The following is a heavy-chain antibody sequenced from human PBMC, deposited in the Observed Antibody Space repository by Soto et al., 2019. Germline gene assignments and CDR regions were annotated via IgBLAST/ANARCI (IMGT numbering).Heavy chain of an antibody. CDR3: AAGPSGDYISDY. D-gene: IGHD4-17*01. V-gene: IGHV1-69*12. CDR1: GGTFSTYA. J-gene: IGHJ4*02. Sequence: QVQLVQSGAEVKKPGSSVKVSCKASGGTFSTYAISWVRQAPGQGLEWMGGIIPIFATPNYAQKFQGRVTMTADESTSTAYMELSSLRSEDTAVYYCAAGPSGDYISDYWGQGTLVTVSS. CDR2: IIPIFATP.